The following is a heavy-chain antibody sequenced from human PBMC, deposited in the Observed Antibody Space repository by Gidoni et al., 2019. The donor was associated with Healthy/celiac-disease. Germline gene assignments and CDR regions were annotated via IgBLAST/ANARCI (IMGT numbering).Heavy chain of an antibody. J-gene: IGHJ6*02. V-gene: IGHV4-39*07. D-gene: IGHD3-3*01. CDR1: GGSISSSSYY. CDR2: IYYSGST. CDR3: ARDSANYDFWSGSLVPDLDYYGMDV. Sequence: QLQLQESGPGLVKPSETLSLTCTVSGGSISSSSYYWGWLRQPPGKGLEWIGSIYYSGSTYYNPSLKSRVTISVDTSKNQFSLKLSSVTAADTAVYYCARDSANYDFWSGSLVPDLDYYGMDVWGQGTTVTVSS.